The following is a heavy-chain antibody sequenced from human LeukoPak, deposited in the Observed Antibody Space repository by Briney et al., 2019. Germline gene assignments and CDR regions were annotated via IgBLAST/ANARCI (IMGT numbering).Heavy chain of an antibody. CDR1: GYTFTDYY. CDR2: INPDSGGT. J-gene: IGHJ4*02. D-gene: IGHD1-26*01. CDR3: AREGPIVGATHLVDY. V-gene: IGHV1-2*02. Sequence: ASVKVSCKASGYTFTDYYMHWVRQAPGQGLEWMGWINPDSGGTNYAQKFQGRVTMTRDTSISTAYMELSRLRSDDTAVYYCAREGPIVGATHLVDYWGQGTLVTVSS.